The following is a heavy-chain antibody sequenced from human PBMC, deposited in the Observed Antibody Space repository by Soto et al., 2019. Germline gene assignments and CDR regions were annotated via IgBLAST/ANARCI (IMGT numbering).Heavy chain of an antibody. J-gene: IGHJ5*02. D-gene: IGHD3-10*01. CDR1: GGSISSGDYY. CDR2: IYYSGST. CDR3: ARASEYYYGSGSPRWFDP. V-gene: IGHV4-30-4*01. Sequence: LSLTCTVSGGSISSGDYYWSWIRQPPGKGLEWIGYIYYSGSTYYNPSLKSRVTISVDTSKNQFSLKLSSVTAADTAVYYCARASEYYYGSGSPRWFDPWGQGTLVTVSS.